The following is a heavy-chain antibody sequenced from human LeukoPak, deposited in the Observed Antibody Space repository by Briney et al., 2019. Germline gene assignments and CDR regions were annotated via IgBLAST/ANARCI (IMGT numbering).Heavy chain of an antibody. CDR1: GFIFRDYE. D-gene: IGHD5-24*01. Sequence: PGGSLRLSCAASGFIFRDYEMNWVRQAPEKGLEWVSYISITSNTIHYADSVKGRFTISRDNTKNSLHLQMTRLRADDTAVYYCARGALDAYDSWGQGTPVTVSS. CDR3: ARGALDAYDS. J-gene: IGHJ5*01. CDR2: ISITSNTI. V-gene: IGHV3-48*03.